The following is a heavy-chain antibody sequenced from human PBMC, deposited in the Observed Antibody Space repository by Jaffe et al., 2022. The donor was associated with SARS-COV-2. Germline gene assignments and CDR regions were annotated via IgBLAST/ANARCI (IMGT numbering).Heavy chain of an antibody. D-gene: IGHD3-22*01. CDR2: ISGDGTGT. J-gene: IGHJ4*02. Sequence: EVQLVESGGGVIQPGGSLRLSCAASGFTFKDYALHWVRQAPGKGLVWVSLISGDGTGTYYADSVKGRFTISKDNNKNSLYLQMNTLKTEDTAFYYCARSFNYFDGSGHYPIDYWGQGTLVTVSS. CDR3: ARSFNYFDGSGHYPIDY. CDR1: GFTFKDYA. V-gene: IGHV3-43*02.